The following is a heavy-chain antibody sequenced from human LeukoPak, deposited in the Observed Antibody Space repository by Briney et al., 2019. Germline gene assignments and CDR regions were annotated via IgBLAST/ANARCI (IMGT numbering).Heavy chain of an antibody. CDR3: ARCLIVPAAEAPGLGWFDP. Sequence: GESLKISCKGSGYIFTSYWIGWVRQMPGKGLEWMGIIYPGDSDTRYSPSFQGQVTISADKSISTAYLQWSSLKASDTAMYYCARCLIVPAAEAPGLGWFDPWGQGTLVTVSS. D-gene: IGHD2-2*01. CDR1: GYIFTSYW. V-gene: IGHV5-51*01. CDR2: IYPGDSDT. J-gene: IGHJ5*02.